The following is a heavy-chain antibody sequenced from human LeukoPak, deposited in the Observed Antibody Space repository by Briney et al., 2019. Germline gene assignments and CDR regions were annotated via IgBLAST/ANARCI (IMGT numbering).Heavy chain of an antibody. CDR2: ISGSADST. D-gene: IGHD3-9*01. V-gene: IGHV3-23*01. J-gene: IGHJ4*02. Sequence: ETLSLTCAVHGESFSGYYWSWVRQAPGKGLEWVSSISGSADSTYYADTVKGRFTISRDNSKHALYLQMDSLRAEAAAVYYCAKVFPAGYYFDYWGLGTLVTVSS. CDR1: GESFSGYY. CDR3: AKVFPAGYYFDY.